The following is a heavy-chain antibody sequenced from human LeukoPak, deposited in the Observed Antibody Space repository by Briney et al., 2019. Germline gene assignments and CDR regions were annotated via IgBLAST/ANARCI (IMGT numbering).Heavy chain of an antibody. V-gene: IGHV4-38-2*02. CDR3: ARGKSRGSHIDY. J-gene: IGHJ4*02. Sequence: SETLSLTCTVSGYSISSGYYWGWIRQPPGKGLEWIGSIYHSGNTYHNPSLKSRVTISVDTSKNQFSLKLRSVTAADTAVYHCARGKSRGSHIDYWGQGTLVTVSS. D-gene: IGHD1-26*01. CDR2: IYHSGNT. CDR1: GYSISSGYY.